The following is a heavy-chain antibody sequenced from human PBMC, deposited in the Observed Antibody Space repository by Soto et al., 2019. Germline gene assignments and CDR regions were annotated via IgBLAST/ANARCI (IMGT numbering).Heavy chain of an antibody. CDR2: IYHSGTT. D-gene: IGHD3-16*01. V-gene: IGHV4-39*01. Sequence: KTSETLSLTCTVSGGSITSISDYWGWIRQPPGKGLEWIASIYHSGTTYYNPSLKSRATISVDTSNNQFSLKLNSVTAADTAVYYCARRGPWGMTHQFDPWGQGTLVTVSS. CDR3: ARRGPWGMTHQFDP. J-gene: IGHJ5*02. CDR1: GGSITSISDY.